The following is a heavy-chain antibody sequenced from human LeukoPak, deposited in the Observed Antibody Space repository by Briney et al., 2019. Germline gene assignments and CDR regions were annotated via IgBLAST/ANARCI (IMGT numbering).Heavy chain of an antibody. J-gene: IGHJ4*02. Sequence: SETLSLTCTVSGGSISSYYWSWIRQPAGKGLEWIGRIHTSGSTSYSPSLKSRVTMSVDTSKNQFSLKLSSVTAADTAVYYCARDRYYYDSSARYFDYWGQGTLVTVSS. V-gene: IGHV4-4*07. CDR1: GGSISSYY. D-gene: IGHD3-22*01. CDR3: ARDRYYYDSSARYFDY. CDR2: IHTSGST.